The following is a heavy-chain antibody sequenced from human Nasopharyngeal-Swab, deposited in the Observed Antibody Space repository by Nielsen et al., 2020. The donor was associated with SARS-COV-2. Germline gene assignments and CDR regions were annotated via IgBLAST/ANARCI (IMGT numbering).Heavy chain of an antibody. CDR3: ATRAVADDAFDI. D-gene: IGHD6-19*01. Sequence: GESLKISCAASGFTVSSNYMSWVRQAPGKGLEWVSVIYSGGSTYYADSVKGRFTISRDNSKNTLYLQMNSLGAEDTAVYYCATRAVADDAFDIWGQGTMVTVSS. J-gene: IGHJ3*02. CDR2: IYSGGST. V-gene: IGHV3-53*01. CDR1: GFTVSSNY.